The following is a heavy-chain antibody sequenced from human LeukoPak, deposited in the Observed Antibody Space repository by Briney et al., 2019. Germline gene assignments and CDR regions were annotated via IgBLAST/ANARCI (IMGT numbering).Heavy chain of an antibody. D-gene: IGHD3-16*01. V-gene: IGHV3-23*01. CDR2: ISGSGGST. J-gene: IGHJ3*02. Sequence: SGGSLRLSCAASGFTFSSYAMSWVRQAPGKGLEWVSAISGSGGSTYCADSVKGRFTISRDNSKNTLFLQMNSLRAEDTAVYYCARDDALGDNALDIWGQGTMVTVSS. CDR1: GFTFSSYA. CDR3: ARDDALGDNALDI.